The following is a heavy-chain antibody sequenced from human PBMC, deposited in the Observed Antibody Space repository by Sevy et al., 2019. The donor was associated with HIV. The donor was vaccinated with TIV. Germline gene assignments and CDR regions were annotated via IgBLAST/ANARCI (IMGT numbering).Heavy chain of an antibody. J-gene: IGHJ5*02. CDR2: ISGSGGST. CDR1: GFTFSSYA. D-gene: IGHD3-22*01. V-gene: IGHV3-23*01. Sequence: GGSLRLSCAASGFTFSSYAMSWVRQAPGKGLEWVSAISGSGGSTYYADSVKGRFTISRDNSKNTLYLQMNSLRAEDRAVYYCAKGNYYDSSGYYYGNWFDPWGQGTLVTVSS. CDR3: AKGNYYDSSGYYYGNWFDP.